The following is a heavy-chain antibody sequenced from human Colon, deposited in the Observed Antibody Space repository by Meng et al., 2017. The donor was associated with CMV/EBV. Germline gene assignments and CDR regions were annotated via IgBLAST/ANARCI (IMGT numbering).Heavy chain of an antibody. D-gene: IGHD6-6*01. CDR2: INWNGVST. CDR1: GFSFDDHG. CDR3: ARDPRVRGSSSSRGFDP. J-gene: IGHJ5*02. Sequence: GESLKISCAASGFSFDDHGMSWVRQVPGKGLEWVSGINWNGVSTDYADSVKGRFTIPRDNAKNSLYLQMNSLRAEDTALYYCARDPRVRGSSSSRGFDPWGQGTLVTVSS. V-gene: IGHV3-20*04.